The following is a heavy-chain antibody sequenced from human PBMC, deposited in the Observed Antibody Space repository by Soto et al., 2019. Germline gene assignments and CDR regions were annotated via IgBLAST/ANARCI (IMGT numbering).Heavy chain of an antibody. CDR1: GFTFSSYN. D-gene: IGHD5-18*01. Sequence: EVQLVESGGGLVQPGGSLRLSCSASGFTFSSYNMNWVRQAPGKGLEWVSYISSSSGTIYYADSVKGRFTISRDNAKNSRYLQMNSLRDEDTAVYYCARPRGYSYVLPDYWGQGTLVTVSS. CDR2: ISSSSGTI. CDR3: ARPRGYSYVLPDY. J-gene: IGHJ4*02. V-gene: IGHV3-48*02.